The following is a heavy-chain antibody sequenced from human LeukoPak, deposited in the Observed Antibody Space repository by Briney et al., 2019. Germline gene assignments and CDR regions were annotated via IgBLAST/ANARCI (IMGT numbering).Heavy chain of an antibody. Sequence: SETLSLTCSVSGGSITTSSYYWGWIRQPPEKGLEWIGSIYYTGGTFYSPSLKSRVTISVDTSKNQFSLKLSSVTAADTAVYYCARVRYCSSTSCHFFDYWGQGTLVTVSS. CDR1: GGSITTSSYY. CDR2: IYYTGGT. V-gene: IGHV4-39*07. D-gene: IGHD2-2*01. CDR3: ARVRYCSSTSCHFFDY. J-gene: IGHJ4*02.